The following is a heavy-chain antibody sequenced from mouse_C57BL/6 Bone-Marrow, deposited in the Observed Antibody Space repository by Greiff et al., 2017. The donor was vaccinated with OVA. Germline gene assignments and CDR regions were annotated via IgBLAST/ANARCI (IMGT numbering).Heavy chain of an antibody. Sequence: DVQLQESGPGLVKPSQSLSLTCSVTGYSITSGYYWNWIRQFPGNKLEWMGYISYDGSNNYNPSLKNRISITRDTSKNQFFLKLNSVTTEDTATYYCARDRADWYFDVWGTGTTVTVSS. J-gene: IGHJ1*03. CDR2: ISYDGSN. CDR3: ARDRADWYFDV. D-gene: IGHD3-1*01. V-gene: IGHV3-6*01. CDR1: GYSITSGYY.